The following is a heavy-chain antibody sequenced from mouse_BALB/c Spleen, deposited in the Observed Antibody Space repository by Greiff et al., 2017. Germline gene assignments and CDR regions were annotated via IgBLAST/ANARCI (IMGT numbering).Heavy chain of an antibody. CDR2: ISNGGGST. Sequence: EVMLVESGGGLVQPGGSLKLSCAASGFTFSSYTMSWVRQTPEKRLEWVAYISNGGGSTYYPDTVKGRFTISRDNAKNTLYLQMSSLKSEDTAMYYCARHSPIYPHAMDYGGQGTSVTVSS. J-gene: IGHJ4*01. V-gene: IGHV5-12-2*01. CDR1: GFTFSSYT. CDR3: ARHSPIYPHAMDY. D-gene: IGHD2-1*01.